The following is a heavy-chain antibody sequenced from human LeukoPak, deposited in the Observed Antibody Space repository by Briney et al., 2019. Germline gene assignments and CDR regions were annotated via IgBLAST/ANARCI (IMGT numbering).Heavy chain of an antibody. D-gene: IGHD2-21*01. CDR2: IFHSGKT. CDR3: ARGDIPDF. V-gene: IGHV4-38-2*01. J-gene: IGHJ1*01. CDR1: GYSISSGYY. Sequence: SETLSLTCGVSGYSISSGYYWGCIRQSPGKRLEWIGSIFHSGKTYYNLSLKSRVTISVDTSKNQFSLKLSSVTAADTAVYYCARGDIPDFWGQGTLVTVSS.